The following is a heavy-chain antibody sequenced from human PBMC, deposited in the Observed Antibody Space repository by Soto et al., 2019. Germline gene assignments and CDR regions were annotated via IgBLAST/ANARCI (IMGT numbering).Heavy chain of an antibody. V-gene: IGHV3-33*01. Sequence: GGSLRLSCAASGFTFSSYGMHWVRQAPGKGLEWVAVIWYDGSNKYYADSVKGRFTISRDNSKNTLYLQMNSLRAEDTAVYYCAREQRQLNYYYYMDVWGKGTTVTVSS. CDR2: IWYDGSNK. CDR1: GFTFSSYG. J-gene: IGHJ6*03. D-gene: IGHD3-10*01. CDR3: AREQRQLNYYYYMDV.